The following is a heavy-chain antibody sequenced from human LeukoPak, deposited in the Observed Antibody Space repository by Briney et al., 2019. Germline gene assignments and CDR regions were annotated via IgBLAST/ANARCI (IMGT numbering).Heavy chain of an antibody. CDR2: IRYDGSNK. J-gene: IGHJ4*02. CDR3: TEDSSTSCHD. D-gene: IGHD2-2*01. V-gene: IGHV3-30*02. Sequence: TGGSLRLSCAASGFTFSSYGMNWVRQAPGKGLEWLAFIRYDGSNKYYVDSVKGRFTISRDNSKNTLYLQMSSLRAEDTAVYYCTEDSSTSCHDWGQGTLVTVSS. CDR1: GFTFSSYG.